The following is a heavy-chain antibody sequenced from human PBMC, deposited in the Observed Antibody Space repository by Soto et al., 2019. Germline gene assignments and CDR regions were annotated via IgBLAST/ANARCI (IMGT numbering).Heavy chain of an antibody. Sequence: SLRLSCAASGFTFSSYGMHWVRQAPGKGLEWVAVIWYDGSNKYYADSVKGRFTISRDNSKNTLYLQMNSLRAEDTAVYYCARDWYYDFWSGYYRSGMDVWGQGTTVTVSS. CDR3: ARDWYYDFWSGYYRSGMDV. J-gene: IGHJ6*01. D-gene: IGHD3-3*01. CDR2: IWYDGSNK. CDR1: GFTFSSYG. V-gene: IGHV3-33*01.